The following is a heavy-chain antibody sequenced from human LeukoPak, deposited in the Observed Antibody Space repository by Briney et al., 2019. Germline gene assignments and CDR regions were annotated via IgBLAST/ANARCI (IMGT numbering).Heavy chain of an antibody. Sequence: ASVKVSCKASGYTFTGYYMHWVQQAPGQGLEWMGRINPNSGGTNYAQKFQGRVTMTRDTSISTAYMELSRLRSDDTAVYYCARERRGITGTRIVYNWFDPWGQGTLVTVSS. CDR2: INPNSGGT. CDR1: GYTFTGYY. J-gene: IGHJ5*02. V-gene: IGHV1-2*06. CDR3: ARERRGITGTRIVYNWFDP. D-gene: IGHD1-7*01.